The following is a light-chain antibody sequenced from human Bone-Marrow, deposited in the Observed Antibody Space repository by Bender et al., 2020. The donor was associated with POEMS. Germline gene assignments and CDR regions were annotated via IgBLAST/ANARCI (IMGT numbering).Light chain of an antibody. V-gene: IGLV3-21*02. CDR1: NIGTYS. CDR2: DDR. CDR3: QGYDSSIVI. Sequence: SYVLTQPPSVSVAPGQTARITCGGHNIGTYSVHWYQQKPGQAPVLVVYDDRDRPSGIPERFSGSNSGNTATLTISGTQTLDEGDYFCQGYDSSIVIFGGGTKLTVL. J-gene: IGLJ2*01.